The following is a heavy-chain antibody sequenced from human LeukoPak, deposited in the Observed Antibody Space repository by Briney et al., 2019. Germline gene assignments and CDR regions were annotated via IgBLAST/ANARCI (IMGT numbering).Heavy chain of an antibody. J-gene: IGHJ4*02. Sequence: GGSLGLSCAASGFTFSSYAMSWVRQAPGKGLEWVSAISGSGGSTYYADSVKGRFTISRDNSKNTLYLQMNSLRAEDTAVYYCAKGPYAGVYYFDYWGQGTLVTVSS. V-gene: IGHV3-23*01. D-gene: IGHD2-2*01. CDR3: AKGPYAGVYYFDY. CDR1: GFTFSSYA. CDR2: ISGSGGST.